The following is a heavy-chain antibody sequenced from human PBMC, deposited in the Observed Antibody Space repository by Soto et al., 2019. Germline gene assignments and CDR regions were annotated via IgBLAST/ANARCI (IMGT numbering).Heavy chain of an antibody. J-gene: IGHJ5*01. CDR3: ARVRQGCSANNCYFDP. V-gene: IGHV4-4*02. Sequence: SETLSLTCTLSGGSVRAPDWWNWVRQSPDKGLEWIVEVHISGHSNYNPSLRSRVSVSIDSSKNQFYLNLNSVTAADTAIYYCARVRQGCSANNCYFDPWGQGTQVTVSS. CDR2: VHISGHS. D-gene: IGHD1-1*01. CDR1: GGSVRAPDW.